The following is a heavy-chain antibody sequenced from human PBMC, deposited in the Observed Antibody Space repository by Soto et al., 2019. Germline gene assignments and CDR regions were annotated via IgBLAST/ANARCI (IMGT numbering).Heavy chain of an antibody. CDR2: IDGDGTGT. J-gene: IGHJ4*02. CDR1: GFTFSSYK. D-gene: IGHD7-27*01. V-gene: IGHV3-74*01. Sequence: VQLVESGGGLVQPGGSLRLSCAASGFTFSSYKIHWVRQAPGGGLVWVSRIDGDGTGTNYADSVKGRFTISRDNAKNTLYLKMNSLRVDDTAVYYCATLGGRKLGARDYWGQGTLVTVSS. CDR3: ATLGGRKLGARDY.